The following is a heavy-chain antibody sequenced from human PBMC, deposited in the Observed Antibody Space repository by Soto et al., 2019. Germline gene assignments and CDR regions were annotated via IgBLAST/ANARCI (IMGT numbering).Heavy chain of an antibody. CDR1: GFTFSSYG. CDR3: ARSIAAAGSFGPYYYYGMDV. Sequence: PGGSLRLSCAASGFTFSSYGMHWVRQAPGKGLEWVAVIWYDGSNKYYAESVKGRFTISRDNSKNTLFLKITSLRAEDTAVYYFARSIAAAGSFGPYYYYGMDVWGQGTTVTVSS. D-gene: IGHD6-13*01. J-gene: IGHJ6*02. V-gene: IGHV3-33*01. CDR2: IWYDGSNK.